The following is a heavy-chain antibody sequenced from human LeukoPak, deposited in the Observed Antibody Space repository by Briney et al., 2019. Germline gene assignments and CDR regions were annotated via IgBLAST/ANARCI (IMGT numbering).Heavy chain of an antibody. CDR2: IYYSGST. J-gene: IGHJ5*02. Sequence: SETLSLTCTVSGGSISSSSYYWGWIRQPPGKGLEWIGSIYYSGSTYYNPSLKSRVTISVDTSKNQFSLKLSSVTAADTAVYYCARDSAEWTPRGGWFDPWGQGTLVTVSS. V-gene: IGHV4-39*07. D-gene: IGHD3-3*01. CDR1: GGSISSSSYY. CDR3: ARDSAEWTPRGGWFDP.